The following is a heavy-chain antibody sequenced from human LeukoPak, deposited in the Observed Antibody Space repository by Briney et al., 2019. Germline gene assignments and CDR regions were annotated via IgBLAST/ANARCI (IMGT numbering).Heavy chain of an antibody. D-gene: IGHD6-13*01. J-gene: IGHJ4*02. CDR2: IYYSGST. Sequence: SETLCLTCTVSGGSISSFYRSWIRQPPGKGLEWIGYIYYSGSTNYNPSLKSRVTISVDTSKNQFSLKLSSVTAADTAVYYCARHGPHSSSWYYFDYWGQGTLVTVSS. CDR1: GGSISSFY. V-gene: IGHV4-59*08. CDR3: ARHGPHSSSWYYFDY.